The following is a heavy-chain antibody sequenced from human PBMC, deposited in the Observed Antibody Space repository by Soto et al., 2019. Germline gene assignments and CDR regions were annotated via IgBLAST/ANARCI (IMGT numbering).Heavy chain of an antibody. CDR1: GYTLTELS. V-gene: IGHV1-24*01. CDR2: FEPEDGET. CDR3: ATAGRGYSYGLDV. J-gene: IGHJ6*04. Sequence: ASVKVSCKVSGYTLTELSMHWVRQAPRKGLEWMGGFEPEDGETIYAQKFQGRVTMTEDTSTDTAYMELSSLRSEDTAVYYCATAGRGYSYGLDVWGKGTTVTVSS. D-gene: IGHD5-18*01.